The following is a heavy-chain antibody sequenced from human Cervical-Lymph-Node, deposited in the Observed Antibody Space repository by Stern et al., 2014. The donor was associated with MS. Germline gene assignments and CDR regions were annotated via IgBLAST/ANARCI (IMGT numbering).Heavy chain of an antibody. J-gene: IGHJ4*02. Sequence: EVQLVESGGGLVQPGGSLRLSCAASGFTFSTYWMHWVRHAPGQGLVWVSRINSDGSSTTYADSVKGRFTISRDNAKNTLYLQMNSLRVEDTAVYYCARSSRFTAVDYWGQGTLVTVSS. D-gene: IGHD5-18*01. CDR1: GFTFSTYW. CDR2: INSDGSST. CDR3: ARSSRFTAVDY. V-gene: IGHV3-74*01.